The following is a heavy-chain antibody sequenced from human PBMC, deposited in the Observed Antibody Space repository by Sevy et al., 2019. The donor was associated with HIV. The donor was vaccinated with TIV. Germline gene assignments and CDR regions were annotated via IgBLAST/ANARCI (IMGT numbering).Heavy chain of an antibody. CDR1: GFIFKNYG. V-gene: IGHV3-30*18. J-gene: IGHJ6*02. Sequence: QLGGSLRLSCAVSGFIFKNYGMHWVRQAPGKGLEWVALISNDGSDKSYADSVKGRLTISRDNSKDTLYLQMNSLRPEETAVYYCANSRGRFDGSSWLYYDYSLDVWGQGTTVTVSS. CDR3: ANSRGRFDGSSWLYYDYSLDV. D-gene: IGHD6-13*01. CDR2: ISNDGSDK.